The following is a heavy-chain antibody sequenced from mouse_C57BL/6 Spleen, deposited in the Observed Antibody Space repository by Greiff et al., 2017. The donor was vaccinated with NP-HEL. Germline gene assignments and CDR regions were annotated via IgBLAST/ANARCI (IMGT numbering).Heavy chain of an antibody. CDR3: ARRRGTTSYAMDY. D-gene: IGHD1-1*01. V-gene: IGHV1-39*01. Sequence: VHVKQSGPELVKPGASVKISCKASGYSFTDYNMNWVKQSNGKSLEWIGVINPNYGTTSYNQKFKGKATLTVDQSSSTAYMQLNSLTSEDSAVYYCARRRGTTSYAMDYWGQGTSVTVSS. CDR2: INPNYGTT. CDR1: GYSFTDYN. J-gene: IGHJ4*01.